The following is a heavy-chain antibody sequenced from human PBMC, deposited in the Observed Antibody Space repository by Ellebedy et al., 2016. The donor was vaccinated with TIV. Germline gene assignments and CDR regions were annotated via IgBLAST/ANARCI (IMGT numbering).Heavy chain of an antibody. D-gene: IGHD5-18*01. Sequence: ASVKVSCKASGGTFSSYAINWVRQAPGQGLEWMGGIIPIFGTANYAQKFQGRVTMTRDTSTSTVYMELSSLRSEDTAVYYCAREADTAMGDFDYWGQGTLVTVSS. CDR2: IIPIFGTA. V-gene: IGHV1-69*05. J-gene: IGHJ4*02. CDR1: GGTFSSYA. CDR3: AREADTAMGDFDY.